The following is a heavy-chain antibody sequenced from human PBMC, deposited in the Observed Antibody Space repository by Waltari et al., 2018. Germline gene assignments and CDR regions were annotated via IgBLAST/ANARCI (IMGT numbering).Heavy chain of an antibody. CDR1: GFTFSSYG. Sequence: EVQLVESGGGLVQPGGSLRLSCAASGFTFSSYGMSWVRQAPGKGLEWVANIKQDGSEKYYVDSVKGRFTISRDNAKNSLYLQMNSLRAEDTAVYYCATGHTAMALRGQGTLVTVSS. D-gene: IGHD5-18*01. CDR3: ATGHTAMAL. CDR2: IKQDGSEK. J-gene: IGHJ4*02. V-gene: IGHV3-7*04.